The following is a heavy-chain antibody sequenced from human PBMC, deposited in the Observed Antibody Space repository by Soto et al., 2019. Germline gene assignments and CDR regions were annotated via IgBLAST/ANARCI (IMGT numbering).Heavy chain of an antibody. V-gene: IGHV3-23*01. CDR3: AKDKLALPPVGVFDS. Sequence: EVQLLESGGGLVQPGGSLRLSCTASGFTFSKYAMSWVRQAPGKGLEWVSAISGSGGTTYYADSVKGRFTISRDNSKNTLYFHLNSLRGEDTAVYYCAKDKLALPPVGVFDSWGQGTLVTVSS. CDR1: GFTFSKYA. D-gene: IGHD3-16*01. J-gene: IGHJ4*02. CDR2: ISGSGGTT.